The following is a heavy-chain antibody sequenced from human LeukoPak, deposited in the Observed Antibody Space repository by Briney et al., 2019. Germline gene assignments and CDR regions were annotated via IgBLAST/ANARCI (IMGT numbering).Heavy chain of an antibody. V-gene: IGHV3-43D*03. CDR2: ISWDGGST. J-gene: IGHJ3*02. D-gene: IGHD4-17*01. CDR3: AKPEYKATVWSDAFDI. CDR1: GFTFDDYA. Sequence: PGGSLRLSCAASGFTFDDYAMHWVRQAPRKGLEWVSLISWDGGSTYYADSVKGRFTISRDNSKNSLYLQMNSLRAEDTALYYCAKPEYKATVWSDAFDIWGQGTMVTVSS.